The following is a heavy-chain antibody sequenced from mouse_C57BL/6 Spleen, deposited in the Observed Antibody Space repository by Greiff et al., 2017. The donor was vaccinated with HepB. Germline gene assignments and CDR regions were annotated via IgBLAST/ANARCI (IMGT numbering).Heavy chain of an antibody. CDR3: AREVDSYYYGSSYDLFAY. V-gene: IGHV1-64*01. CDR1: GYTFTSYW. D-gene: IGHD1-1*01. J-gene: IGHJ3*01. Sequence: QVQLQQPGAELVKPGASVKLSCKASGYTFTSYWMHWVKQRPGQGLEWIGMIHPNSGSTNYNEKFKSKATLTVDKSSSTAYMQLSSLTSEDSAVYYCAREVDSYYYGSSYDLFAYWGQGTLVTVSA. CDR2: IHPNSGST.